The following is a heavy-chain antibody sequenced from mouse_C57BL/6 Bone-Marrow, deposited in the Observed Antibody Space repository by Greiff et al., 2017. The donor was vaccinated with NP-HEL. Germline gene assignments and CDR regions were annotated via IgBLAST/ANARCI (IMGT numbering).Heavy chain of an antibody. CDR3: ARRAYYAMDY. D-gene: IGHD3-3*01. J-gene: IGHJ4*01. CDR1: GYTFTSYW. Sequence: QVQLQQPGAELVKPGASVKLSCKASGYTFTSYWMHWVKQRPGQGLEWIGMIHPNSGSTNYNEKFKSKATLTVDKSSSAAYMQLSSLTSEDSADYYCARRAYYAMDYWGQGTSVTVSS. V-gene: IGHV1-64*01. CDR2: IHPNSGST.